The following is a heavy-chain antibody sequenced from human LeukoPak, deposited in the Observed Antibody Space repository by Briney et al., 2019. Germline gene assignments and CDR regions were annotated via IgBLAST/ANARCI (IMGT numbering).Heavy chain of an antibody. V-gene: IGHV1-69*04. CDR1: GGTFSNYS. CDR3: ARDYYDSLSGAFDI. J-gene: IGHJ3*02. D-gene: IGHD3-22*01. CDR2: IIPILDIA. Sequence: GASVKVSCKASGGTFSNYSISWVRQAPGQGLEWMGRIIPILDIANYPQNFQDRLTITADKSTSTAYMELSSLRSGDTAIYYCARDYYDSLSGAFDIWGQGTIVTVSS.